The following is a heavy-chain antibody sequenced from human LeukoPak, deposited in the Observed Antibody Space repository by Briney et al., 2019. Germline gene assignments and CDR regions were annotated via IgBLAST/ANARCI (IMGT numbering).Heavy chain of an antibody. V-gene: IGHV3-23*01. CDR3: AKDRAQQLVLDF. Sequence: GGSLRLSCAASGFTFSSYAMSWVRQAPGKGLEWVSAIIGSGSSTYYADSVKGRFTISRDNSKNTLFLQMNSLRAEDTAVYYYAKDRAQQLVLDFWGQGTLVTVSP. CDR2: IIGSGSST. D-gene: IGHD6-13*01. J-gene: IGHJ4*02. CDR1: GFTFSSYA.